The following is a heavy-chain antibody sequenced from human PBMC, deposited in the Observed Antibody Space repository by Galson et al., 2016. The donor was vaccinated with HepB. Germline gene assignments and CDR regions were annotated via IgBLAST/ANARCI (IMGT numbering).Heavy chain of an antibody. V-gene: IGHV3-30*18. D-gene: IGHD3-22*01. CDR1: GFTFRSHG. J-gene: IGHJ4*01. Sequence: SLRLSCAASGFTFRSHGMHWVRQAPGKGLEWVAFISYDGSKKYHADSVKGRFTISRDNSKSTLYLQMNSLRAEDTAVYYCAKESCTMIVGVILPPDYWGQGTLVTVSS. CDR2: ISYDGSKK. CDR3: AKESCTMIVGVILPPDY.